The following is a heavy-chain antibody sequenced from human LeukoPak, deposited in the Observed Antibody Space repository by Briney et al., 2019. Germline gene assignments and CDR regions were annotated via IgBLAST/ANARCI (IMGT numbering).Heavy chain of an antibody. Sequence: PGGSLRLSCTASGFTFINAWMSWVRQPPGRGLEWVGRIKSKTDGGTTDYSAPVKGRFTISRDDSKNTLYLQMNSLKTEDTAVYYCTTGSLIDPWGQGTLVTVSS. CDR2: IKSKTDGGTT. CDR3: TTGSLIDP. J-gene: IGHJ5*02. CDR1: GFTFINAW. V-gene: IGHV3-15*01.